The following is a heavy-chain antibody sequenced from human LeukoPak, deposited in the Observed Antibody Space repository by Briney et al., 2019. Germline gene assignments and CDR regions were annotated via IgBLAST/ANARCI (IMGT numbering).Heavy chain of an antibody. D-gene: IGHD3-3*01. J-gene: IGHJ4*02. CDR2: ISSSGSTL. Sequence: PGGSLRLSCAASGFTFSSYEMNWVRQAPGKGLVWVSYISSSGSTLYYADSVKGRFTISRDNAKNSLYLQMNSLRAEDTAVYYCAREGVYDSWDYWGQGTLVTVSS. V-gene: IGHV3-48*03. CDR3: AREGVYDSWDY. CDR1: GFTFSSYE.